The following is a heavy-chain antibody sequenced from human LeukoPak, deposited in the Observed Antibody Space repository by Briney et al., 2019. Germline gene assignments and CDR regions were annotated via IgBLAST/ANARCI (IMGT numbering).Heavy chain of an antibody. CDR2: ISGSGGST. D-gene: IGHD5-12*01. CDR1: GFTFSSYA. V-gene: IGHV3-23*01. Sequence: PGGSLRLSCAASGFTFSSYAMSWVHQAPGKGLEWVSAISGSGGSTDYADSVKGRFTISRDNSKNPLYLQMNSLRAEDTAVYYCAKYARIGQQGTVSGSPRHDSFDIWSEATILTV. CDR3: AKYARIGQQGTVSGSPRHDSFDI. J-gene: IGHJ3*02.